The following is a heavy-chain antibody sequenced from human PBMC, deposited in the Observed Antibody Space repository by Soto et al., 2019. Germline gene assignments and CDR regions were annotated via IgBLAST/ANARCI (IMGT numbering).Heavy chain of an antibody. CDR3: ASIPLIPGTTYHYGMDV. V-gene: IGHV3-30-3*01. CDR2: ISYDGSNK. Sequence: QVQLVESGGGVVQPGRSLRLSCAASGFTFSSYAMHWVRQAPGKGLEWVAVISYDGSNKYYADSVKGRFTISRDNSKNTLYLQMNSLRAEDTAVYYCASIPLIPGTTYHYGMDVWGQGTTVTVSS. J-gene: IGHJ6*02. CDR1: GFTFSSYA. D-gene: IGHD1-7*01.